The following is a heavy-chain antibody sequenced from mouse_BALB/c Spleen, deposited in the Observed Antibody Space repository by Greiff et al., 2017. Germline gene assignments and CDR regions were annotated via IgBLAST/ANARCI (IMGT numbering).Heavy chain of an antibody. CDR2: IDPANGNT. Sequence: EVQLLQSGAELVKPGASVKLSCTASGFNFKDTYMHWVKQRPEQGLEWIGRIDPANGNTKYDPKFQGKATITADTSSNTAYLQLSSLTSEDTAVYYCALYYGSSSFAYWGQGTLVTVSA. CDR1: GFNFKDTY. CDR3: ALYYGSSSFAY. D-gene: IGHD1-1*01. V-gene: IGHV14-3*02. J-gene: IGHJ3*01.